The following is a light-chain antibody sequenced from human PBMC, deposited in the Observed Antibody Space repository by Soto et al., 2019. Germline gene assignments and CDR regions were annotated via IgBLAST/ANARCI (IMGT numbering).Light chain of an antibody. J-gene: IGKJ2*01. Sequence: DIVVAQSPDSLAASLGERATINCKSSQTILYSSNNRNYLAWYQQKPGQPPKLLIYWASTRESGVPDRFSGSGSGTDFTLTISSLQAEDVAVYYCQQYYSPPHTFGQGTKLEIK. V-gene: IGKV4-1*01. CDR2: WAS. CDR1: QTILYSSNNRNY. CDR3: QQYYSPPHT.